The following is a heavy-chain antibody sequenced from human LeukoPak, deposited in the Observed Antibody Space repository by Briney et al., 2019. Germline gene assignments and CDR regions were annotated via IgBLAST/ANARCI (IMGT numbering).Heavy chain of an antibody. CDR3: ARSTPQDPPTMIVVVNYYYYMDV. D-gene: IGHD3-22*01. CDR2: ISSSSSYI. J-gene: IGHJ6*03. V-gene: IGHV3-21*01. Sequence: GGSLRLSCAASGFTFSSYSMNWVRQAPGKGLEWVSSISSSSSYIYYADSVKGRFTISRDNAKNSLYLQMNSLRAEDTAVYYCARSTPQDPPTMIVVVNYYYYMDVWGKGTTVTVSS. CDR1: GFTFSSYS.